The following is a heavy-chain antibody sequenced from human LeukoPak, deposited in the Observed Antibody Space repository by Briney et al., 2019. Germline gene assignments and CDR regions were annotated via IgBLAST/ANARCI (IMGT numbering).Heavy chain of an antibody. CDR2: IGISSGNT. D-gene: IGHD2-2*01. V-gene: IGHV3-48*01. Sequence: GGSLRLSCAASGFTFSSYSMNWVRQAPGKGLEWISYIGISSGNTKYADSVKGRFTVSGDKAKNSVYLQMNSLRVEDTAVYYCARDTKYAFDNWGQGTLVTVSS. CDR1: GFTFSSYS. CDR3: ARDTKYAFDN. J-gene: IGHJ4*02.